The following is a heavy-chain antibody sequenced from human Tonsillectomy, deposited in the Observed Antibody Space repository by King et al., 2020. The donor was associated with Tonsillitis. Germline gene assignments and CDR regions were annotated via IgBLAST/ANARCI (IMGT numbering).Heavy chain of an antibody. Sequence: VQLVQSGGGVVQPGGSLRLSCAASGFTFSRYGMHWVRQAPGKGLEWVAFIFSDGSNKYYVDSVKGRFTISRDNSQNTLYMQMNSLRPEDTAVYYCVRDGDYDSGWGFDYWGQGTLVTVSS. V-gene: IGHV3-30*02. CDR3: VRDGDYDSGWGFDY. J-gene: IGHJ4*02. D-gene: IGHD3-3*01. CDR1: GFTFSRYG. CDR2: IFSDGSNK.